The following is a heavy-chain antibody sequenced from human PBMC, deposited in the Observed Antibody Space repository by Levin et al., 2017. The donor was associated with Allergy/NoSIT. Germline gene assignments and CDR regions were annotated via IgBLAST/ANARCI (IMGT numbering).Heavy chain of an antibody. V-gene: IGHV4-59*11. Sequence: PSETLSLTCNVSGASIITHYWSWIRQSPGKGLECIGFMYHIGTNNYNPSLKNRVTMSMDTSRNQVSLELTSMTAADTAVYYCVRGFGALSSWGPGTQVIVSS. CDR3: VRGFGALSS. J-gene: IGHJ5*02. CDR1: GASIITHY. CDR2: MYHIGTN. D-gene: IGHD1-26*01.